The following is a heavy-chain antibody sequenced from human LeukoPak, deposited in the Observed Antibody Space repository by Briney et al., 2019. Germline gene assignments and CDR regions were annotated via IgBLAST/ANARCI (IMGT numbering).Heavy chain of an antibody. J-gene: IGHJ4*02. V-gene: IGHV3-33*01. D-gene: IGHD2-21*02. CDR2: IWYDGSKR. CDR1: GFTFSSHG. CDR3: ARMLTASLDY. Sequence: GGSLRLSCAASGFTFSSHGMHWVRQAPGKGLEWVAVIWYDGSKRYCADSVKGRFIISRDNSKNTLDLQMNSLRAEDTAVYFCARMLTASLDYWGQGTLVTVSS.